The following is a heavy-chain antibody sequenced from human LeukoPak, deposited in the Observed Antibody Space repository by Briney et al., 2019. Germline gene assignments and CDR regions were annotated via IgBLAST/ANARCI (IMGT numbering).Heavy chain of an antibody. J-gene: IGHJ4*02. CDR1: GFTFSVYN. CDR3: ANGAGWELDENSY. Sequence: GGSLRLSCAASGFTFSVYNMNWVRQAPGKGLEWVSFISSSSSYTYYADSVKGRFTISRDNSKNTLYLQMNSLRAEDTAVYYCANGAGWELDENSYWGQGTLVTVSS. D-gene: IGHD1-26*01. V-gene: IGHV3-21*04. CDR2: ISSSSSYT.